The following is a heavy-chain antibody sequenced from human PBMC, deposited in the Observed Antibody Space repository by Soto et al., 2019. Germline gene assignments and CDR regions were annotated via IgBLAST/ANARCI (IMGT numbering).Heavy chain of an antibody. CDR3: ARDQGDIVVVPAAKGNWFDP. CDR1: GGTFSSYT. Sequence: SVKVSCKASGGTFSSYTISWVRQAPGQGLEWMGRIIPILGIANYAQKFQGRVTITADKSTSTAYMELSSLRSEDTAVYYCARDQGDIVVVPAAKGNWFDPWGQGTLVTVSS. J-gene: IGHJ5*02. D-gene: IGHD2-2*01. CDR2: IIPILGIA. V-gene: IGHV1-69*04.